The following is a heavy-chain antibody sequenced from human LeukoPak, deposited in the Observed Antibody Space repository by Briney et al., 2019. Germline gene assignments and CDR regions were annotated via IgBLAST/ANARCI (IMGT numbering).Heavy chain of an antibody. CDR2: IYHSGST. V-gene: IGHV4-38-2*02. CDR3: ARSGSSGWSY. CDR1: GYSISSGYY. Sequence: SETLSLTCTVSGYSISSGYYWGWIRQPPGKGLEWIGEIYHSGSTNYNPSLKSRVTISVDKSKNQFSLKLSSVTAADTAVYYCARSGSSGWSYWGQGTLVTVSS. J-gene: IGHJ4*02. D-gene: IGHD6-19*01.